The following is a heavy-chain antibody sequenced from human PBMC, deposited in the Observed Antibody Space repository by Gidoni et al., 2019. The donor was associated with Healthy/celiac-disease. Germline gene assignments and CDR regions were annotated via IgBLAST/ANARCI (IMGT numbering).Heavy chain of an antibody. CDR1: GFTFSSSW. Sequence: EVQLVESGGGLVQPGGSLRLSCAASGFTFSSSWMHWVRQAPGKGLVWVSRINSDGSITNYADSVKGRFTSSRDNAKNTLSLQVNSLRAEDTAVYYCARGDVVVDENYYYYGMDVWGQGTTVTVSS. J-gene: IGHJ6*02. CDR2: INSDGSIT. V-gene: IGHV3-74*01. CDR3: ARGDVVVDENYYYYGMDV. D-gene: IGHD2-15*01.